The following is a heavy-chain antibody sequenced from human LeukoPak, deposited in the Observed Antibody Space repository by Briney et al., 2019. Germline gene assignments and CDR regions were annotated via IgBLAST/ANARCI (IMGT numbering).Heavy chain of an antibody. CDR2: ISGGGGST. V-gene: IGHV3-23*01. CDR3: ARDRGY. CDR1: GFTFSQYS. J-gene: IGHJ4*02. Sequence: GGSLRLSCAASGFTFSQYSINWVRQAPGKGLEWVSTISGGGGSTYYADSVKGRFTISRDNSKNTLYLQMNSLRAEDTAVYYCARDRGYWGQGTLVTVSS.